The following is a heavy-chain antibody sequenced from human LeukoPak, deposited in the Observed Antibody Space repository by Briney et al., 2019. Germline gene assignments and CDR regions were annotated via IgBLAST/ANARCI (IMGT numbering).Heavy chain of an antibody. CDR1: GYSISNGYY. J-gene: IGHJ4*02. V-gene: IGHV4-38-2*02. Sequence: SETLSLTCTVSGYSISNGYYWDWIRQPPGRGLEWIGNIYRSGSTSYNPSLKSRVTISVDTSKNQFSLKMNSVTAADTVVYYCARRHSSGWFYYWGQGTLVTVSS. CDR2: IYRSGST. CDR3: ARRHSSGWFYY. D-gene: IGHD6-19*01.